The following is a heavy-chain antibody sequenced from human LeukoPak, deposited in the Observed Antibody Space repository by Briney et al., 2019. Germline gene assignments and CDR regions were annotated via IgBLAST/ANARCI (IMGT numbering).Heavy chain of an antibody. Sequence: SETLSLTCTVSGGSISSYYWSWIRQPPGKGLEWIGYIYYSGSTSYNPSLKSRVTISVDTSKSQFSLKLSSVTAADTAVYYCARARYYDYIWGSYREYYFDYWGQGTLVTVSS. CDR2: IYYSGST. D-gene: IGHD3-16*02. J-gene: IGHJ4*02. V-gene: IGHV4-59*01. CDR1: GGSISSYY. CDR3: ARARYYDYIWGSYREYYFDY.